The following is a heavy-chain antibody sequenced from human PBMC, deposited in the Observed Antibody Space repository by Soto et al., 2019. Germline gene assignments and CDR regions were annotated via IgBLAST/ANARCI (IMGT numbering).Heavy chain of an antibody. D-gene: IGHD6-13*01. CDR2: IYYTGST. CDR3: ATSIAATTFDY. J-gene: IGHJ4*02. V-gene: IGHV4-39*02. CDR1: GGSISSSSYY. Sequence: QLQLQESGPGLMRPSETLSLTCTVSGGSISSSSYYWGWIRQPPGKGLEWIGSIYYTGSTYSNPSLKSRATISLDSSKNHFSLRLRSVTAADTAVYYCATSIAATTFDYWGQGTLATVSS.